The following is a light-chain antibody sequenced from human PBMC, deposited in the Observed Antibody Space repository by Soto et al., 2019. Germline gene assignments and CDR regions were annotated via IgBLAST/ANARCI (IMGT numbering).Light chain of an antibody. V-gene: IGKV3-20*01. CDR2: GAS. Sequence: EIVLTQSPGTLDLSPGERATLSCRASQSVISTYLAWYQQKPGQAPRLLIYGASSRATGIPDRFSGSGSGKDFTLTISRLEPEDFAVYYCQQYGSSPITFGQGTRLEIK. CDR3: QQYGSSPIT. CDR1: QSVISTY. J-gene: IGKJ5*01.